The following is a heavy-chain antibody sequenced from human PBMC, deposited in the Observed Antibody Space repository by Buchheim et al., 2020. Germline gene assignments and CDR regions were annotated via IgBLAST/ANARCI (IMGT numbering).Heavy chain of an antibody. CDR2: VNNDGSSA. V-gene: IGHV3-74*03. Sequence: EVKLVESGGGYVLRGGSLSLSCEASGFSFSSYWMHWVRQVPGKGLEWVSHVNNDGSSATYADSVKGRFTISRDNDRNILYLQMNSLRAEDTAVYYCTRAVVETYFDSWGQGTL. D-gene: IGHD4-23*01. J-gene: IGHJ4*02. CDR3: TRAVVETYFDS. CDR1: GFSFSSYW.